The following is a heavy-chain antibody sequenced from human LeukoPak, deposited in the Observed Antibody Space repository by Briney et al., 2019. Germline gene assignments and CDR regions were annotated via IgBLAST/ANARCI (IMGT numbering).Heavy chain of an antibody. CDR2: IKSKTDGGTT. CDR3: TVGFVLVPAAVAFDY. CDR1: GFTFSSYS. D-gene: IGHD2-2*01. J-gene: IGHJ4*02. V-gene: IGHV3-15*01. Sequence: GGSLRLSCAASGFTFSSYSMNWVRQAPGKGLEWVGRIKSKTDGGTTDYAAPVKGRFTISRDDSKNTLYLQMNSLKTEGTAVYYCTVGFVLVPAAVAFDYWGQGTLVTVSS.